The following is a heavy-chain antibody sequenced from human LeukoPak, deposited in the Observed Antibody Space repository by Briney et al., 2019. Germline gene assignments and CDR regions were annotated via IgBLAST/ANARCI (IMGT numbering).Heavy chain of an antibody. J-gene: IGHJ4*02. D-gene: IGHD6-13*01. Sequence: ASVKVSCKASRYTFTSYDINWVRQATGQGLEWMGWMNPNSGNTGYAQKLQGRVTMTRNTSISTAYMELSSLRSEDTAVYYCARVPSIAGFDYWGQGTLVTVSS. V-gene: IGHV1-8*01. CDR1: RYTFTSYD. CDR2: MNPNSGNT. CDR3: ARVPSIAGFDY.